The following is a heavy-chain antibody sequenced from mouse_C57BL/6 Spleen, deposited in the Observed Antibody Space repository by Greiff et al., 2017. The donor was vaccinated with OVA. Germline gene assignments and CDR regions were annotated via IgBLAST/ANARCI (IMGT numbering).Heavy chain of an antibody. CDR2: INPNYGTT. D-gene: IGHD1-1*01. CDR3: EGSSYGSFDV. J-gene: IGHJ1*03. Sequence: VQLKQSGPELVKPGASVKISCKASGYSFTDYKMNWVKQRNGKSLEWIGVINPNYGTTSYNQKFKGKATLTVDQSSSTAYMQLNSLTSEDSAVYYCEGSSYGSFDVWGTGTTVTVSS. V-gene: IGHV1-39*01. CDR1: GYSFTDYK.